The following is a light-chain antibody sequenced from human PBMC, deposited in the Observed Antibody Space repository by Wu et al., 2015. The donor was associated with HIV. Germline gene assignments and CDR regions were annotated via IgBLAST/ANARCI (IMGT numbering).Light chain of an antibody. CDR1: QTMSNS. J-gene: IGKJ2*01. CDR2: DAS. V-gene: IGKV1-NL1*01. CDR3: QQYYSSPRT. Sequence: DIQMTQSPFSLSASVGDRVTITCRASQTMSNSLAWYQQKPGQVPNLLIYDASRLQSGVPSRFSGSGSGTAYTLTVSSLQPEDSATYYCQQYYSSPRTFGQGTKLEIK.